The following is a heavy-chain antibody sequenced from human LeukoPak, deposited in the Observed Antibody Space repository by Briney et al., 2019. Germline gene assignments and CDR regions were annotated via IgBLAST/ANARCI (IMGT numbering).Heavy chain of an antibody. CDR3: ARGVVVVPAAIFDP. J-gene: IGHJ5*02. CDR1: GGSFSGYY. D-gene: IGHD2-2*01. Sequence: SETLSLTCAVYGGSFSGYYWSWIRQPPGKGLEWIGEINHSGSTNYNPSLKSRVTISVDPSKNQFSLKLSSVTAADTAVYYCARGVVVVPAAIFDPWGQGTLVTVSS. V-gene: IGHV4-34*01. CDR2: INHSGST.